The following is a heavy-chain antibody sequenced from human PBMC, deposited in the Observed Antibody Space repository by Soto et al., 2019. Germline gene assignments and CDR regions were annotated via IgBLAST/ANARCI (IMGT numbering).Heavy chain of an antibody. CDR2: IKSKTDGGTA. CDR1: GFTFSNAW. V-gene: IGHV3-15*01. D-gene: IGHD3-22*01. J-gene: IGHJ4*02. Sequence: GGSLRLSCAASGFTFSNAWVTWVRQAPGQGLVWVGRIKSKTDGGTADHAAPVRGRFTISRDDSKDTLYLQMSSLKTEDTAVYYCTTDAYYDTSGYWFWGQGTPVTVSS. CDR3: TTDAYYDTSGYWF.